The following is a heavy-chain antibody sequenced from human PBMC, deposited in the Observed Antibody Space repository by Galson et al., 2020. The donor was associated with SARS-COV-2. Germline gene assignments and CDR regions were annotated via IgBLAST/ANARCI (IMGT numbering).Heavy chain of an antibody. J-gene: IGHJ6*02. Sequence: TGGSLRLSCAASGFTFSSYGMHWVRQAPGKGLEWVAVIWYDGSNKYYADSVKGRFTISRDNSKNTLYLQMNSLRAEDTAVYYCARAGGASGMDVWGQGTTVTVSS. CDR2: IWYDGSNK. CDR3: ARAGGASGMDV. D-gene: IGHD3-16*01. CDR1: GFTFSSYG. V-gene: IGHV3-33*01.